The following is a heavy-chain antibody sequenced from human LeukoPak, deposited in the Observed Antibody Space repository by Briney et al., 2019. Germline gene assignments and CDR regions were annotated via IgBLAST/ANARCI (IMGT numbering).Heavy chain of an antibody. CDR1: GGSISSYY. Sequence: SETLSLTCTVSGGSISSYYWSWIRQPPGKGLEWIGYIYYSGSTNYNPSLKSRVTISVDMSKNQFSLRLTSVTAADTAVYYCARQTGSGLFILPGGQGTLVTVSS. CDR2: IYYSGST. V-gene: IGHV4-59*08. CDR3: ARQTGSGLFILP. J-gene: IGHJ4*02. D-gene: IGHD3/OR15-3a*01.